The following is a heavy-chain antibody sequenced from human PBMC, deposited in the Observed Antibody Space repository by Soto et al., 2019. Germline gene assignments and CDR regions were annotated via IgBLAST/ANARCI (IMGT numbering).Heavy chain of an antibody. CDR2: ISGSGGST. CDR3: AKDRRPYSSSSPFDY. J-gene: IGHJ4*02. V-gene: IGHV3-23*01. Sequence: XGSLILSCAASGFTFSSYAMSWVRQAPGKGLEWVSAISGSGGSTYYADSVKGRFTISRDNSKNTLYLQMNSLRAEDTAVYYCAKDRRPYSSSSPFDYWGQGTLVTVSS. CDR1: GFTFSSYA. D-gene: IGHD6-6*01.